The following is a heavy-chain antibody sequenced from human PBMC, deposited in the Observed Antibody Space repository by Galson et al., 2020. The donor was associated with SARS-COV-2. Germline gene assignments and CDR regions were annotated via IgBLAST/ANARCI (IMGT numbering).Heavy chain of an antibody. CDR1: GFTFSTYW. D-gene: IGHD3-10*01. Sequence: GGSLRLSCAASGFTFSTYWMHWVRQAPGKGLVWVSRIYRDGSTTTYADSVQGRFTISRDNAKNTLYLQMSSLRAEDAAVYYCARESAVQGGYYMDVWGKGTTVTVSS. V-gene: IGHV3-74*01. CDR3: ARESAVQGGYYMDV. J-gene: IGHJ6*03. CDR2: IYRDGSTT.